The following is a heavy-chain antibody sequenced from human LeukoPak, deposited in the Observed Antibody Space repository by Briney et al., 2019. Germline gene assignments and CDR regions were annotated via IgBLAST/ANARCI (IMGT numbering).Heavy chain of an antibody. V-gene: IGHV3-23*01. CDR3: AKDRGRDGYNEY. D-gene: IGHD5-24*01. CDR1: GFTFSSYA. Sequence: GGSQRLSCAASGFTFSSYAMSWVRQAPGKGLEWVSAISGSGGSTYYADSVKGRFTISRDNSKNTLYLQMNSLRAEDTAVYYCAKDRGRDGYNEYWGQGTLVTVSS. CDR2: ISGSGGST. J-gene: IGHJ4*02.